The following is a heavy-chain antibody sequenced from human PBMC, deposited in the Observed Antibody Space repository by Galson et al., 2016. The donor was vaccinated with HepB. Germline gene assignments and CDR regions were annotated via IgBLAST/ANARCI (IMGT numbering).Heavy chain of an antibody. CDR3: VQGSTAPAV. J-gene: IGHJ6*04. CDR2: ISRSGDST. D-gene: IGHD2-2*01. V-gene: IGHV3-23*01. CDR1: GFTFRDYG. Sequence: SLRLSCAASGFTFRDYGMTWVRQAPGKGLEVVSSISRSGDSTDYADSVKGRFIISRDNTKNTLSLQMNSLRAEDTAVYYCVQGSTAPAVGGKGTTVTVSP.